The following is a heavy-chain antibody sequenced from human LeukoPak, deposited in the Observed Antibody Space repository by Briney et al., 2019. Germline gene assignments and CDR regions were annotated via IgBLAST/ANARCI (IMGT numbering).Heavy chain of an antibody. CDR1: GFTFSSYG. J-gene: IGHJ4*02. CDR2: IWYDGSEK. CDR3: AKEDCSGGRCYSLLY. V-gene: IGHV3-33*06. Sequence: GGSLRLSCAASGFTFSSYGMHWVRQAPGKGLEWVAVIWYDGSEKYYADSVKGRFTISGDNSKNTLFLQMSSLTAEDAAVYYCAKEDCSGGRCYSLLYWGQGTLVTVSS. D-gene: IGHD2-15*01.